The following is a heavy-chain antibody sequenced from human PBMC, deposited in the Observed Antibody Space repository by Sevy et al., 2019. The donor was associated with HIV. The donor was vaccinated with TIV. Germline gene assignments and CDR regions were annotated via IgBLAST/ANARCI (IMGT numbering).Heavy chain of an antibody. V-gene: IGHV4-31*03. D-gene: IGHD3-22*01. CDR1: GGSISSGGYF. J-gene: IGHJ6*02. CDR3: ARDRGDYYDSSGYYPNYYYYYGMDV. CDR2: IYYSGST. Sequence: SETLSLTCTVSGGSISSGGYFWSWIRQHPGKGLEWIGYIYYSGSTYYNPSLKSRVTISVDTSKNPFALKLSSVTAVETAVYYCARDRGDYYDSSGYYPNYYYYYGMDVWGQGTTVTVSS.